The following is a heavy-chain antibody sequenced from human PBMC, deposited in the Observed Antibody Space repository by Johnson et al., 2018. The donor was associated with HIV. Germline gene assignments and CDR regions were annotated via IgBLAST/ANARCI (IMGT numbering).Heavy chain of an antibody. D-gene: IGHD6-19*01. V-gene: IGHV3-30*02. CDR3: AKGGSAVAVAFDI. CDR2: IRYDGSNK. CDR1: GFTFSSYG. J-gene: IGHJ3*02. Sequence: QVQLVESGGGVVQPGGSLRLSCAESGFTFSSYGMHWVRQAPGKGLEWVAFIRYDGSNKYYADSVTGRLTISRDNSKNTLYLQMNSLRAEDTAVYYFAKGGSAVAVAFDIWGQGTMVTVSS.